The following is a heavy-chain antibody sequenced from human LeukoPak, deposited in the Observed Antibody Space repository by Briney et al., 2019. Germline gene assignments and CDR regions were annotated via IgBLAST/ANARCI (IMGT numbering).Heavy chain of an antibody. V-gene: IGHV1-2*06. CDR1: GYTFTGYY. CDR2: INPNSGGT. Sequence: GASVKVSCKASGYTFTGYYMHRVRQAPGQGLEWMGRINPNSGGTNYAQKFQGKVTMTRDTSISTAYMELSRLRSDDTAVYYCARETAAPVNWFDPWGQGTLVTVSS. J-gene: IGHJ5*02. CDR3: ARETAAPVNWFDP. D-gene: IGHD6-6*01.